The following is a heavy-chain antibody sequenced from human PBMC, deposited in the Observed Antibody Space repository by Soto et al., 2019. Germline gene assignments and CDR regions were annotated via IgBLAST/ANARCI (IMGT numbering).Heavy chain of an antibody. D-gene: IGHD6-13*01. CDR3: ARYSITTGGWGFDY. Sequence: GESLKISCPCSGDSFTISWISWVRQMPGKGLEWMGRIDPSDSYTNYSPSFQGHVTISADKSISTAYLQGSSLKASDTAMYYCARYSITTGGWGFDYGGQGTLVTVSS. CDR2: IDPSDSYT. J-gene: IGHJ4*02. CDR1: GDSFTISW. V-gene: IGHV5-10-1*01.